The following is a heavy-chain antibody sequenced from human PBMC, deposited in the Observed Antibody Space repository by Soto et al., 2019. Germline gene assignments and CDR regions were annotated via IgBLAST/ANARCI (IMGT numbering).Heavy chain of an antibody. CDR2: IKSKTDGGTT. D-gene: IGHD2-2*01. Sequence: NAWMNWVRQAPGKGLAWVGRIKSKTDGGTTDYAAPVKGRFTISRDDSKNTLYLQMNSLKTEDTAVYYCTTGAAVPASLYYYYGMDVWGQGTTVTVSS. J-gene: IGHJ6*02. CDR3: TTGAAVPASLYYYYGMDV. CDR1: NAW. V-gene: IGHV3-15*07.